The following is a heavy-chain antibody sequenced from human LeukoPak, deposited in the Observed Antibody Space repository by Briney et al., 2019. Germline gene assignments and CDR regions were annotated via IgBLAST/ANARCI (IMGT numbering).Heavy chain of an antibody. CDR1: GFTVSSYA. Sequence: GGSLRLSCAASGFTVSSYAMSWVRQAPGKGLEWVSAISGSGGSTYYADSVKGRFTISRDNSKNTLYLQMNSLRAEDTAVYYCAKHPLGSSPPHTNWFDPWGQGTLVTVSS. V-gene: IGHV3-23*01. CDR3: AKHPLGSSPPHTNWFDP. J-gene: IGHJ5*02. CDR2: ISGSGGST. D-gene: IGHD6-13*01.